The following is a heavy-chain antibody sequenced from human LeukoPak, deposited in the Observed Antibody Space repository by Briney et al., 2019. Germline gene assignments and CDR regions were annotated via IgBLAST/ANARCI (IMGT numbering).Heavy chain of an antibody. CDR2: IIPIFGTA. CDR3: ARGGATVTRPSRRPQQPFDY. Sequence: SSVKVSCKASGATFSSYAISWVRQAPGQGLEWMGGIIPIFGTANYAQKFQGRVTITADESTRTAYMELSSLRSEDTAVEYCARGGATVTRPSRRPQQPFDYLGQGTLVTVSS. V-gene: IGHV1-69*01. CDR1: GATFSSYA. D-gene: IGHD4-17*01. J-gene: IGHJ4*02.